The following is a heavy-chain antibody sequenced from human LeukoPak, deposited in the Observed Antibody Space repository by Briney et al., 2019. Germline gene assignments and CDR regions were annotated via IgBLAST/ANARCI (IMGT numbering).Heavy chain of an antibody. CDR1: GFTFTSSA. J-gene: IGHJ4*02. Sequence: SVKVSCKASGFTFTSSAMQWVRQTRGQRLEWIGWIVVGSDNTNSAQKFQERVTITRDMSTSTAYMELGSLRSEDTAVYYCAVTLDSSGRYFDYWGQGTLVTVSS. D-gene: IGHD3-22*01. V-gene: IGHV1-58*02. CDR2: IVVGSDNT. CDR3: AVTLDSSGRYFDY.